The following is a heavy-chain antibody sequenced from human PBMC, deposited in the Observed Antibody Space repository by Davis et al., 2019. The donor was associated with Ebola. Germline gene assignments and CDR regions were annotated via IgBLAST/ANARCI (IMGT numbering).Heavy chain of an antibody. V-gene: IGHV4-39*07. CDR3: AREREPDWYFDL. J-gene: IGHJ2*01. CDR2: IYNSGST. CDR1: GGSISSRSYY. D-gene: IGHD1-14*01. Sequence: PSETLSLTCTVSGGSISSRSYYWGWIRQPPGKGLEWIGSIYNSGSTYYNPSLKSRVTISVDTSKNQFSLKWSSVTAADTAVYYWAREREPDWYFDLWGRGTLVTVSS.